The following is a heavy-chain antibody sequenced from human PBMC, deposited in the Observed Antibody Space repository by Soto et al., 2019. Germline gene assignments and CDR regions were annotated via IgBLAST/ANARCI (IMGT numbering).Heavy chain of an antibody. D-gene: IGHD6-13*01. V-gene: IGHV4-4*01. CDR2: IYHSGST. J-gene: IGHJ4*02. Sequence: QVQLQESGPGLVKPSGTLSLTCAVSGGSISSSNWWSWVRQPPGKGLEWIGEIYHSGSTNYNPSPKSRVTISVGRADSRFSVKLSSVTAADAAAYCCARVTTSSSWPLDYWGQGTLVTVSS. CDR1: GGSISSSNW. CDR3: ARVTTSSSWPLDY.